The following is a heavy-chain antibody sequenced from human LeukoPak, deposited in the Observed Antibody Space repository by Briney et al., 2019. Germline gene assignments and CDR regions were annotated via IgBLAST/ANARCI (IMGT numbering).Heavy chain of an antibody. CDR1: GFTFSSYA. CDR2: IGGSAGSA. V-gene: IGHV3-23*01. J-gene: IGHJ4*03. Sequence: GGFLRLSCAASGFTFSSYARSWGRRAPGKRLQWGSGIGGSAGSAYYAQSVKGRFAISRDNSKNKLYLQMNSLTGEDTAVYYCAKAPSRSGTNPYWGQGIPVTVSS. CDR3: AKAPSRSGTNPY. D-gene: IGHD3-10*01.